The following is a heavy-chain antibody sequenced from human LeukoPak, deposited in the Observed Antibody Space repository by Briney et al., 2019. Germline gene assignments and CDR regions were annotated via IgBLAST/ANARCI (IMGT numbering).Heavy chain of an antibody. CDR1: GFTFSSYS. CDR3: ARESLGSSGYYRDY. J-gene: IGHJ4*02. Sequence: GSLRLSCAASGFTFSSYSMNWVRQAPGKGLEWVSSISSSSSYIYYADSVKGRFTISRDNAKNSLYLQMNSLRAEDTAVYCCARESLGSSGYYRDYWGQGTLVTVSS. V-gene: IGHV3-21*01. D-gene: IGHD3-22*01. CDR2: ISSSSSYI.